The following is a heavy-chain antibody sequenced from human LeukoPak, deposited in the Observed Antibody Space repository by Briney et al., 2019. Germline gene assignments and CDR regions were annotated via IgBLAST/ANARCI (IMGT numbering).Heavy chain of an antibody. J-gene: IGHJ3*02. CDR2: ISSSGSTK. CDR1: GFTFSSYE. V-gene: IGHV3-48*03. CDR3: HYDSSGHDAFDI. D-gene: IGHD3-22*01. Sequence: GGSLRLSCAASGFTFSSYEMNWVRQAPGKGLEWVSSISSSGSTKCYADSLKGRFTISRDNARNSLYLQMNSLRAEDTAVYYCHYDSSGHDAFDIWGQGTMVTVSS.